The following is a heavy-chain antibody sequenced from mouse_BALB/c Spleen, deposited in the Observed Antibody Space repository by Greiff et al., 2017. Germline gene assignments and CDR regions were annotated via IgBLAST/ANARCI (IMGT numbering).Heavy chain of an antibody. V-gene: IGHV1S81*02. CDR1: GYTFTNYW. Sequence: QVQLQQSGAELVRPGTSVKISCKASGYTFTNYWMHWVKQRPGQGLEWIGEINPSNGRTNYNEKFKSKATLTVDKSSSTAYMQLSSLTSEDSAVYYCARYDGYYEAMDYWGQGTSVTVSS. CDR3: ARYDGYYEAMDY. J-gene: IGHJ4*01. D-gene: IGHD2-3*01. CDR2: INPSNGRT.